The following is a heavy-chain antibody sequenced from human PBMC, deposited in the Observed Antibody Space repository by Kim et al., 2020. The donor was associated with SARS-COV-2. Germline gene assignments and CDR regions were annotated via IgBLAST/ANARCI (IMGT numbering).Heavy chain of an antibody. V-gene: IGHV4-34*01. CDR3: ARNGNWGSRLGYFDL. CDR1: GGSFSGYY. Sequence: SETLSLTCAVYGGSFSGYYWSWIRQPPGKGLEWIGEINHSGSTNYKPSLKSRVTISVDTSKNQFSLKLSSVTAADTAVYYCARNGNWGSRLGYFDLWGRGTLVTVSS. CDR2: INHSGST. J-gene: IGHJ2*01. D-gene: IGHD7-27*01.